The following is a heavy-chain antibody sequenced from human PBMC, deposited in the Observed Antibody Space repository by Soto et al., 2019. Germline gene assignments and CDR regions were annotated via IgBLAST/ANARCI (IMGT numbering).Heavy chain of an antibody. CDR3: ARRVTSSTGWDY. CDR1: GYMFTNYW. V-gene: IGHV5-51*01. Sequence: GESLKISCKGSGYMFTNYWIGWVRQMPGKGLEWMGIVHGDDSNTRYSPSFDGQVTISTDKSINTAYLQWSSLKASDTAMYYCARRVTSSTGWDYWGQGTLVTVS. D-gene: IGHD6-19*01. J-gene: IGHJ4*02. CDR2: VHGDDSNT.